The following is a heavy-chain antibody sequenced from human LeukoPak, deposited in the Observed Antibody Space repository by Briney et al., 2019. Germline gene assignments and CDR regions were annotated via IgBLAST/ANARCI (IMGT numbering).Heavy chain of an antibody. D-gene: IGHD6-19*01. CDR2: INHSGST. V-gene: IGHV4-39*07. Sequence: SETLSLTCTVSGGSISSSSYYWGWIRQPPGKGLEWIGEINHSGSTNYNPSLKSRVTISVDTSKNQFSLKLSSVTAADTAVYYCARVRGGYSSRGFDYWGQGTLVTVSS. CDR3: ARVRGGYSSRGFDY. CDR1: GGSISSSSYY. J-gene: IGHJ4*02.